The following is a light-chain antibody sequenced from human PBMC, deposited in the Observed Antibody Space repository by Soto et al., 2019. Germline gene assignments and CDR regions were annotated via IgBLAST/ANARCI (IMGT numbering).Light chain of an antibody. CDR3: TSFTSSSTWV. J-gene: IGLJ3*02. CDR2: EVS. V-gene: IGLV2-14*03. Sequence: QSALTQPASVSGSPGQSITISCTGTSSDVGGYNYVSWFQQHPGKAPKLKIYEVSNLPSGVSNRFSVSKSGYTASLTISELQAEDEADYYCTSFTSSSTWVFGGGTQLTVL. CDR1: SSDVGGYNY.